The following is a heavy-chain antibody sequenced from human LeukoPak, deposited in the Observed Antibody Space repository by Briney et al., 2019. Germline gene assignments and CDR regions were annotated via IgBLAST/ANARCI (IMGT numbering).Heavy chain of an antibody. Sequence: GGSLRFSCAASGFTFSSYEMNWVRQAPGKGLEWVSYISSSGSTIYYADSVKGRFTISRDNARNSLYLQMNSLRAEDTAVYYCAELGITMIGGVWGKGTTVTISS. V-gene: IGHV3-48*03. CDR2: ISSSGSTI. D-gene: IGHD3-10*02. J-gene: IGHJ6*03. CDR1: GFTFSSYE. CDR3: AELGITMIGGV.